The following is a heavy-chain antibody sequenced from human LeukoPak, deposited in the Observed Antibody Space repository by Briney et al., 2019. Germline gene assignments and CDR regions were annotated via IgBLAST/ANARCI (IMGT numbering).Heavy chain of an antibody. J-gene: IGHJ4*02. Sequence: PSETLSLTCAVYGGSFSSYYWSWIRQPPGKGLEWIGYINYSGSTNYNPSLKSRVTISVDTSKNQLSLKLSSVTAADTAVYYCARHRYYYGSGSLAYFDYWGQGTLVTVSS. CDR3: ARHRYYYGSGSLAYFDY. CDR2: INYSGST. CDR1: GGSFSSYY. V-gene: IGHV4-59*08. D-gene: IGHD3-10*01.